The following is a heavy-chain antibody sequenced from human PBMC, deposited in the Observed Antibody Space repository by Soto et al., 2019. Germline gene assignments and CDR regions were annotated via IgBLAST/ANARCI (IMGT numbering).Heavy chain of an antibody. D-gene: IGHD3-22*01. CDR3: AKAPKYYYDSSGLRGAFGI. CDR1: GFTFSSYG. CDR2: ISYDGSNK. V-gene: IGHV3-30*18. Sequence: QVQLVESGGGVVQPGRSLRLSCAASGFTFSSYGMHWVRQAPGKGLEWVAVISYDGSNKYYADSVKGRFTISRDNSKNTLYLQMNSLRAEDTAVYYCAKAPKYYYDSSGLRGAFGIWGQGTMVTVSS. J-gene: IGHJ3*02.